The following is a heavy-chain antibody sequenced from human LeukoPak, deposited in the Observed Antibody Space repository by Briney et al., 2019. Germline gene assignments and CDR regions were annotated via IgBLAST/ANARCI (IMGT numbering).Heavy chain of an antibody. CDR2: IYSGGST. Sequence: GGSLRLSCAASGFTVSSNYMSWVRQAPGKGLEWVSVIYSGGSTYYADSVKGRFTISRDNSKNTLYLQMNSLRAEDTAVYYCARSGFYYDSSGYPAWTFDIWGQGTMVTVSS. CDR3: ARSGFYYDSSGYPAWTFDI. J-gene: IGHJ3*02. D-gene: IGHD3-22*01. V-gene: IGHV3-53*01. CDR1: GFTVSSNY.